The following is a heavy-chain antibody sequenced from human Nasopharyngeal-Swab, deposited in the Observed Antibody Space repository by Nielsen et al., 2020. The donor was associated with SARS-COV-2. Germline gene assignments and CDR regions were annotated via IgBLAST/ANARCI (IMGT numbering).Heavy chain of an antibody. CDR2: INSDGSST. D-gene: IGHD3-3*01. J-gene: IGHJ6*02. V-gene: IGHV3-74*01. CDR3: ARGIYDFWSGVLRMDV. Sequence: GESLKIPCAASGFTLSSHWMHWVRQAPGKGLVWVSRINSDGSSTSYADSVKGRFTISRDNAKNTLYLQMNSLRAEDTAVYYCARGIYDFWSGVLRMDVWGQGTTVTVSS. CDR1: GFTLSSHW.